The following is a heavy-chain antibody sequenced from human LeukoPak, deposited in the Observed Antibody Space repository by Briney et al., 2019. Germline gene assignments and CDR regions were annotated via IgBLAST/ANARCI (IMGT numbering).Heavy chain of an antibody. CDR1: GFTSSSYG. V-gene: IGHV3-30*02. J-gene: IGHJ4*02. CDR2: IRYDGSNK. CDR3: AKDFEQQLGEDY. D-gene: IGHD6-13*01. Sequence: PGGSMRLSCAASGFTSSSYGMHWVRQAPGKGLEWVAFIRYDGSNKYYADSVKGRFTISRDNSKNTLYLQMNSLRAEDTAVYYCAKDFEQQLGEDYWGQGTLVTVSS.